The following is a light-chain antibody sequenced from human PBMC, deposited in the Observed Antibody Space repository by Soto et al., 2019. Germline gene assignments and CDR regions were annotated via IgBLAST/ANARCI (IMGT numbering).Light chain of an antibody. J-gene: IGLJ3*02. CDR2: GNK. CDR1: SSNIGAGYD. Sequence: QPVLTQPPSVSGAPGQRVTISCTGSSSNIGAGYDVHWYQQLPGTAPKLLMYGNKHRPSGVPDRFSVSKSGTSASLAITGLQADDEAEYYCQSYDTSLSGSVFGGGTKLTVL. V-gene: IGLV1-40*01. CDR3: QSYDTSLSGSV.